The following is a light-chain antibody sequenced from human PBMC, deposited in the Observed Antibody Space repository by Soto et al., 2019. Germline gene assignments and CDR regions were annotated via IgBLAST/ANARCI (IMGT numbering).Light chain of an antibody. CDR2: EVS. Sequence: QSALAQPASASGSPGQSITISCTGTSSDVGSYNLVSWYQQHPGKAPKLMIYEVSKRPSGVSNRFSGSKSGNTASLTISGLQAEDEADYSCCSYGGRNTFVFGSGTKLTVL. J-gene: IGLJ1*01. V-gene: IGLV2-23*02. CDR3: CSYGGRNTFV. CDR1: SSDVGSYNL.